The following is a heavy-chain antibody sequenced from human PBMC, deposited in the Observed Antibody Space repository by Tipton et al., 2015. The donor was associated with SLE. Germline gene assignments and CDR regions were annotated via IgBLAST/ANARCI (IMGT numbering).Heavy chain of an antibody. Sequence: TLSLTCAVSGGSFSSNYWSWIRQPPGKGLEWIGEINHSATTVYNPSPESRVTMSVDTSKNHVSLNLSSVTAADTAAYYCASQGSLREDYYFALWGRGTLVTVSS. D-gene: IGHD3-16*01. J-gene: IGHJ2*01. CDR3: ASQGSLREDYYFAL. V-gene: IGHV4-34*01. CDR2: INHSATT. CDR1: GGSFSSNY.